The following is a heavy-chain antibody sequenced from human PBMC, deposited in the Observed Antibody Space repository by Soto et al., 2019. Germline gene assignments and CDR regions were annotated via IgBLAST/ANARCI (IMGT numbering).Heavy chain of an antibody. Sequence: GGSLRLSCTASGFSFSSYAMYWFRQSPGKGLEWISYIDTSGTKIYYADSVKGRFTITRDNAKNSLYLEMNSLRDEDTAVFYCASHYDMWSGYLSPVDYWGQGTLVTVSS. V-gene: IGHV3-48*03. CDR3: ASHYDMWSGYLSPVDY. D-gene: IGHD3-3*01. J-gene: IGHJ4*02. CDR2: IDTSGTKI. CDR1: GFSFSSYA.